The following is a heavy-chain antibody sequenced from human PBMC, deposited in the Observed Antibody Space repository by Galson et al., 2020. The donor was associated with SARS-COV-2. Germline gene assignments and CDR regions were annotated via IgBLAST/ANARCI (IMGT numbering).Heavy chain of an antibody. V-gene: IGHV2-70*11. CDR2: IDWDDDK. Sequence: ESGPTLVKPTQTLTLTCTFSGFSLSTSGMCVSWIRQPPGKALEWLARIDWDDDKYYSTSLKTRLTISKDTSKNQVVLTMTNMDPVDTATYYCARSRTLYYDFWSGYEPSDYYYGMDVWGQGTTVTVSS. J-gene: IGHJ6*02. D-gene: IGHD3-3*01. CDR3: ARSRTLYYDFWSGYEPSDYYYGMDV. CDR1: GFSLSTSGMC.